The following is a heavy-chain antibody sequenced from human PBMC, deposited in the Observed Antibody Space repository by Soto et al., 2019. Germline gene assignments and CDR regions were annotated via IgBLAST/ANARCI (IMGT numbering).Heavy chain of an antibody. D-gene: IGHD2-21*01. Sequence: QVRLVQSGAEVKKPGASVKVSCKASGYIFTNYYIHWVRQAPGQGLEWMAIIKPNGGSTNCAQEFQGRITLTRDTSTSTVYMDLSSLTSEDTAVYYCARGLYSGDKWGHGTLVTVSS. CDR1: GYIFTNYY. CDR2: IKPNGGST. CDR3: ARGLYSGDK. V-gene: IGHV1-46*01. J-gene: IGHJ4*01.